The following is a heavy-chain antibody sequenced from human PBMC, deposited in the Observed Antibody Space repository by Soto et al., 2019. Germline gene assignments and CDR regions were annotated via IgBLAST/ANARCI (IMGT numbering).Heavy chain of an antibody. J-gene: IGHJ3*02. D-gene: IGHD3-16*01. V-gene: IGHV4-59*01. Sequence: QVQLQESGPGLVKPSETLSLTCTVSGGSISSYYWSWIRQPPGKGLEWIGYIYYSGSTNYNPSLKSRVTISVDTSKNQFSLKLSSVTAADTAVYYWAREGGGAFDIWGQGTMVTVSS. CDR1: GGSISSYY. CDR3: AREGGGAFDI. CDR2: IYYSGST.